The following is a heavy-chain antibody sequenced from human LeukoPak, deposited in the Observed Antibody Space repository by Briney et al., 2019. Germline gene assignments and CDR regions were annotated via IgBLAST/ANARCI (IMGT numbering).Heavy chain of an antibody. CDR2: ISYDGSNK. V-gene: IGHV3-30-3*01. D-gene: IGHD3-22*01. J-gene: IGHJ4*02. CDR1: GFTFSSYA. Sequence: PGGSLRLSCAASGFTFSSYAMHWVRQAPGKGLEWVAVISYDGSNKYYADSVKGRFTISRDNSKNTLYLQMNSLRAEDTALYYCAKAHNSGYYYAFDYWGQGTLVTVSS. CDR3: AKAHNSGYYYAFDY.